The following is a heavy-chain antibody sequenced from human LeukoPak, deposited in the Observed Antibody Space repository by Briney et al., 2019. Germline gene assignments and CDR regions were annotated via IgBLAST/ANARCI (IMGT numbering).Heavy chain of an antibody. J-gene: IGHJ4*02. CDR2: ISGSGVST. CDR1: GFRFSSYA. V-gene: IGHV3-23*01. CDR3: ARESGPIDY. Sequence: GGSLRLACAASGFRFSSYAMSWVRQAPGKGLEWVSAISGSGVSTYYADSVKGRFTISRDNAKNSLYLQMNSLRAEDTAVYYCARESGPIDYWGQGTLVTVSS.